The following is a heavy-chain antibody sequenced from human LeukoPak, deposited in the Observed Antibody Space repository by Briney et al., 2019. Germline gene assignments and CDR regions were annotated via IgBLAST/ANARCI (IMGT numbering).Heavy chain of an antibody. CDR2: IKQDGSEK. CDR1: GSTLSRYW. J-gene: IGHJ4*02. Sequence: GGSLRLFCAVPGSTLSRYWMTWVRQAPGKGLQWVANIKQDGSEKQYVDSVKGRFTISRDNVKGSLYLQMDSLRVEDTALYYCAGGSGYLIEYWGQGTLVTVSS. V-gene: IGHV3-7*01. D-gene: IGHD3-22*01. CDR3: AGGSGYLIEY.